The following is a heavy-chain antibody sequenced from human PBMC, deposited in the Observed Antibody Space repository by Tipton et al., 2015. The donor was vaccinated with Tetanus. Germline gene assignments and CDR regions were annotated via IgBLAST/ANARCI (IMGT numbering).Heavy chain of an antibody. D-gene: IGHD3-22*01. J-gene: IGHJ2*01. CDR3: ASGGYDRRGGVWYFDP. CDR2: ISWDSGSI. Sequence: SLRLSCAASGFTFDDYAMHWVRQAPGKGLEWVSGISWDSGSIGYADSVKGRFTISRDNAKNSLYLQMNSLRAEDTALYYCASGGYDRRGGVWYFDPWGRGTLVAVDS. CDR1: GFTFDDYA. V-gene: IGHV3-9*01.